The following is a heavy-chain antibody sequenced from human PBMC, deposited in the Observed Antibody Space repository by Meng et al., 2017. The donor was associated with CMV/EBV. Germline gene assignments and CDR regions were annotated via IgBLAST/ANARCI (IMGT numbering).Heavy chain of an antibody. CDR3: ARVQVRGEMATPAGY. V-gene: IGHV1-2*02. J-gene: IGHJ4*02. CDR1: GYTFTGYY. D-gene: IGHD5-24*01. Sequence: QVQRVQSGADVKKPGASVKVSCKASGYTFTGYYMHWVRQATGQGLEWMGWINPNSGGTNYAQKFQGRVTMTRDTSISTAYMELSRLRSDDTAVYYCARVQVRGEMATPAGYWGQGTLVTVSS. CDR2: INPNSGGT.